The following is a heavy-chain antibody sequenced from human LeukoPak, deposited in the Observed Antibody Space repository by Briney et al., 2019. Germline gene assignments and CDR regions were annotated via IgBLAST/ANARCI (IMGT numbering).Heavy chain of an antibody. CDR3: ARDGIYSSSWYSPSDY. CDR1: GFTSDDYV. V-gene: IGHV3-20*04. Sequence: GGSLRLSCAASGFTSDDYVMSWVRQAPGKGLEWVSGINWNGGSTGYADSVKGRFTISRDNAKNSLYLQMNSLRAEDTALYYCARDGIYSSSWYSPSDYWGQGTLVTVSS. CDR2: INWNGGST. D-gene: IGHD6-13*01. J-gene: IGHJ4*02.